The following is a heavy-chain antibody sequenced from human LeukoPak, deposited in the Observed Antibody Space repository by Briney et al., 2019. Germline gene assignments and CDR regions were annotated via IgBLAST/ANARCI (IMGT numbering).Heavy chain of an antibody. CDR2: INHSGST. CDR1: GGSFSGYY. J-gene: IGHJ5*02. Sequence: SETLSLTCAVYGGSFSGYYWSGIRQPPGKGREWIGEINHSGSTNYNPSLKSRVTISVDTSKNQFSLKLSSVTAADTAVYYCARKNNVLLWFGELQSRFDPWGQGTLVTVSS. D-gene: IGHD3-10*01. CDR3: ARKNNVLLWFGELQSRFDP. V-gene: IGHV4-34*01.